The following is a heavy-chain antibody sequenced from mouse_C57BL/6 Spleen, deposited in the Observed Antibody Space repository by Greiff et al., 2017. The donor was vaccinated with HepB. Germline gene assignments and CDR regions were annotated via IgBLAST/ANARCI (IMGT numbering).Heavy chain of an antibody. Sequence: EVQVIESGGGLVQPGGSMKLSCVASGFTFSNYWMNWVRQSPEKGLEWVAQIRLKSDNYATHYAESVKGRFTISRDDSKSSVYLQMNNLRAEDTGIYYCTAPHYYGSSYRYFDVWGTGTTVTVSS. CDR3: TAPHYYGSSYRYFDV. J-gene: IGHJ1*03. D-gene: IGHD1-1*01. CDR2: IRLKSDNYAT. V-gene: IGHV6-3*01. CDR1: GFTFSNYW.